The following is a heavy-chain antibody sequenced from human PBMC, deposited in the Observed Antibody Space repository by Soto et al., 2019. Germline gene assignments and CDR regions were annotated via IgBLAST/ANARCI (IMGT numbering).Heavy chain of an antibody. CDR1: GFTFSSYG. Sequence: QVQLVESGGGVVQPGRSLRLSCAASGFTFSSYGMHWVRQAPGKGLEWVAVISYDGSNKYYADSVKGRFTISRDNSKNTLYLQMTSLRAEDTALYYCAKNRVVLVPAAPFDYWGQGTLVTVSS. J-gene: IGHJ4*02. CDR2: ISYDGSNK. CDR3: AKNRVVLVPAAPFDY. V-gene: IGHV3-30*18. D-gene: IGHD2-2*01.